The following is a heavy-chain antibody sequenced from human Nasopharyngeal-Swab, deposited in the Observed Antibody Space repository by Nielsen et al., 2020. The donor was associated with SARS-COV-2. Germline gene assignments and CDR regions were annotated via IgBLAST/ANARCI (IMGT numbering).Heavy chain of an antibody. CDR2: INIKTDGGTT. J-gene: IGHJ4*02. D-gene: IGHD3-22*01. V-gene: IGHV3-15*01. CDR3: TTLDDNSGYFGQ. CDR1: GFTFSHAW. Sequence: GESLKISCAASGFTFSHAWMTWVRQAPGKGLEWVGRINIKTDGGTTDYAAPVKGRFIIPRDDSKNTLYLQMNSLKTEDTAVYYCTTLDDNSGYFGQWGQGTLVTVSS.